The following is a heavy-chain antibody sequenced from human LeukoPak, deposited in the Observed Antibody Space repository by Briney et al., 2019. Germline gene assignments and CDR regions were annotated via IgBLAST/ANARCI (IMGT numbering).Heavy chain of an antibody. CDR1: GFTVSSNY. Sequence: GGSLRLSCAASGFTVSSNYMCWVSQAPGKGLEWVSVIYSGGSTYYADSVKGRFTISSDNSKNTLYLQMNSLRAEDTAVYYFTGWFGQLYHTDYWRQGTLVTVSS. V-gene: IGHV3-53*01. D-gene: IGHD3-10*01. J-gene: IGHJ4*02. CDR2: IYSGGST. CDR3: TGWFGQLYHTDY.